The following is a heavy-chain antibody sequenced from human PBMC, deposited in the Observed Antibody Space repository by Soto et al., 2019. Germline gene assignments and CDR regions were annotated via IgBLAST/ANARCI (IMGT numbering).Heavy chain of an antibody. CDR2: INHSGST. Sequence: SETLSLTCAVYGGSFSGYYWSWIRQPPGKGLEWIGEINHSGSTNYNPSLKSRVTISVDTSKNQFSLKLSSVTAADTAVYYCARGRDYYGSGSYYNNWFDPWGQGTLVTVSS. J-gene: IGHJ5*02. D-gene: IGHD3-10*01. CDR1: GGSFSGYY. V-gene: IGHV4-34*01. CDR3: ARGRDYYGSGSYYNNWFDP.